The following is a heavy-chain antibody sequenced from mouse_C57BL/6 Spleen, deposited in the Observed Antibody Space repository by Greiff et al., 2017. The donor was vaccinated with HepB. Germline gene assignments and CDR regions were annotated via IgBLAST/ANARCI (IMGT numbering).Heavy chain of an antibody. Sequence: QVQLQQPGAELVMPGASVKLSCKASGYTFTSYWMHWVKQRPGQGLEWIGEIDPSDSYTNYNHKFKGKSTLTVDKSSSTAYMQLSSLTSEDSAVYYCARLYTTVVAPYYAMDYWGQGTSVTVSS. J-gene: IGHJ4*01. V-gene: IGHV1-69*01. CDR2: IDPSDSYT. CDR1: GYTFTSYW. D-gene: IGHD1-1*01. CDR3: ARLYTTVVAPYYAMDY.